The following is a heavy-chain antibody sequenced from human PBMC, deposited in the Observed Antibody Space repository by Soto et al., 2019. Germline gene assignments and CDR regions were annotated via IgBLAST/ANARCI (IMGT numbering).Heavy chain of an antibody. V-gene: IGHV3-30*18. CDR2: ISYDGSNK. J-gene: IGHJ4*02. D-gene: IGHD2-15*01. Sequence: QVHLVESGGGVVQPGRSLRLSCAASGFTFSSYAMHWVRQAPGKGLEWVAVISYDGSNKYYVDSVKGRFTISRDNSKNTLYLQMNSLRAEDTAVYYCAKEGQCSGGNCYYYYFDSWGQGTLVSVSS. CDR1: GFTFSSYA. CDR3: AKEGQCSGGNCYYYYFDS.